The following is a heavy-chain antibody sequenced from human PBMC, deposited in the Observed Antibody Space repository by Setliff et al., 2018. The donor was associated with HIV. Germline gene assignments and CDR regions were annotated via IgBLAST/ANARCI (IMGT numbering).Heavy chain of an antibody. D-gene: IGHD6-19*01. Sequence: GGSLRLSCAASGFTFSGSAMHWVRQASGKGLEWVGRIRSKANSSATAYAASVKGRFIISRDDSKNTAYLQMNSLKTEDTAVYYCTRTVAGTDYWGQGTLVTVSS. CDR1: GFTFSGSA. CDR2: IRSKANSSAT. CDR3: TRTVAGTDY. J-gene: IGHJ4*02. V-gene: IGHV3-73*01.